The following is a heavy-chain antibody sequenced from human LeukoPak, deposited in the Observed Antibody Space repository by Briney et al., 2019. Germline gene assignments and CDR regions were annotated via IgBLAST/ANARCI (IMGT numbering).Heavy chain of an antibody. CDR1: GFTFSTFA. V-gene: IGHV3-23*01. CDR3: ARGRYDWNDVGYFDY. D-gene: IGHD1-1*01. Sequence: GGSLRLSCAASGFTFSTFAMSWVRQAPGKGLEWVSAIFGNGRTSYYADSVKGRFTISRDNSKNTLYLQMNSLRAEDTAVYYCARGRYDWNDVGYFDYWGQGTLVSVSS. J-gene: IGHJ4*02. CDR2: IFGNGRTS.